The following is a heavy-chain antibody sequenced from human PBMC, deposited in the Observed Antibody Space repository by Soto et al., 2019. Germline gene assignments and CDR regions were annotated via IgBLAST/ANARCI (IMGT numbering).Heavy chain of an antibody. CDR3: ARRGRYYDSSGYYNY. D-gene: IGHD3-22*01. CDR1: GGSFRGYY. V-gene: IGHV4-34*01. CDR2: INHSGST. J-gene: IGHJ4*02. Sequence: PSETLSLTCAVYGGSFRGYYWSWMRQPPGKGLEWIGEINHSGSTNYNPSLKSRVTISVDTSKNQFSLKLSSVTAADTAVYYCARRGRYYDSSGYYNYWGQGTLVTVSS.